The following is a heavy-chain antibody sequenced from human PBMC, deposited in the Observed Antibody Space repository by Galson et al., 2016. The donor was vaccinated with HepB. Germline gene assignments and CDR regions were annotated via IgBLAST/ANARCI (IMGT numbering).Heavy chain of an antibody. CDR3: ARRSGSFPGSDH. D-gene: IGHD1-26*01. J-gene: IGHJ4*02. CDR2: INPSRGGT. Sequence: SVKVSCKASGYIFTNYHMQWVRQAPGQGPEWMGVINPSRGGTNFAPKFQGRVTMTRDTSTSTVYMELSDLRPDDTAVYYCARRSGSFPGSDHWGQGTLVIVSS. V-gene: IGHV1-46*01. CDR1: GYIFTNYH.